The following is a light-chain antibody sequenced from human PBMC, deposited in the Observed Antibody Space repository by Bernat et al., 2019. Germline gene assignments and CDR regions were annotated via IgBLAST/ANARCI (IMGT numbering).Light chain of an antibody. Sequence: SVGDTVTITCRASQNFNNAFVWYHQKPGKPPKFLIHGVSTSQSAVPSKFSASKSGTDFTLTIYSIQPEDIGGYYCQHYDSDPYSCGRGTKVEIK. CDR3: QHYDSDPYS. CDR1: QNFNNA. CDR2: GVS. V-gene: IGKV1-27*01. J-gene: IGKJ2*03.